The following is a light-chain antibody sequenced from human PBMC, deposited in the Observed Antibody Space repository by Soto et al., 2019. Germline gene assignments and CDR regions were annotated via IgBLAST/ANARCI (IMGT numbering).Light chain of an antibody. CDR1: QSISSY. CDR3: QQSYSMSRT. Sequence: DIQMTQSPASLSASVGDRVTITCRASQSISSYLNWYEHKPGKAPKVLIYAASSLQSGVPSRFSGSGSGTDFTLTISSLQPEDVATYYCQQSYSMSRTFGQGTKVDIK. CDR2: AAS. V-gene: IGKV1-39*01. J-gene: IGKJ1*01.